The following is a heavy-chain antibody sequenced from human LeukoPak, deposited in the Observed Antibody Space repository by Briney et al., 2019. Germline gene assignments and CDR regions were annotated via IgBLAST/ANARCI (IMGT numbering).Heavy chain of an antibody. Sequence: SETLSLTCAVSGGSISSSNWWSWVRQPPGKGLEWIGEIYHSGSTYYNPSLKSRVTISVDTSKNQFSLKLSSVTAADTAVYYCARHLSYCSGGSCSDWGQGTLVTVSS. CDR2: IYHSGST. D-gene: IGHD2-15*01. CDR3: ARHLSYCSGGSCSD. V-gene: IGHV4-4*02. J-gene: IGHJ4*02. CDR1: GGSISSSNW.